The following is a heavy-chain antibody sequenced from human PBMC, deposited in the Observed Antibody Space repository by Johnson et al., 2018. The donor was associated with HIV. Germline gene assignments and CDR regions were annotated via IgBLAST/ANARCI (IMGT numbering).Heavy chain of an antibody. J-gene: IGHJ3*02. CDR3: ARDRGYSGSYFGAVDI. D-gene: IGHD1-26*01. Sequence: QVQLVQSGGGVVQPGRSLRLSCAASGFTFRSYAMHWVRQAPGKGLEWGPVISYVGSNKYYADSVKGRFTISSDNSKNTMNLQMNSLRAEDTAVYYCARDRGYSGSYFGAVDIWGQGTMVTVSS. CDR1: GFTFRSYA. CDR2: ISYVGSNK. V-gene: IGHV3-30*04.